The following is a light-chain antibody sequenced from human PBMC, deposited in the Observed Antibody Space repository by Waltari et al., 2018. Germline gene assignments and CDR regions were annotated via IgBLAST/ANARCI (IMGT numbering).Light chain of an antibody. V-gene: IGLV2-18*02. Sequence: QSALTQPPSVSGSPGQSVTISCTGTSSDVGSYNRVSWYQQPPGTAPKLMIYEVTNRPQGVPDRFSGSKSGNTASLTISGLQAEDEADYYCSSYTSRSTWVFGGGTKLTV. J-gene: IGLJ3*02. CDR1: SSDVGSYNR. CDR3: SSYTSRSTWV. CDR2: EVT.